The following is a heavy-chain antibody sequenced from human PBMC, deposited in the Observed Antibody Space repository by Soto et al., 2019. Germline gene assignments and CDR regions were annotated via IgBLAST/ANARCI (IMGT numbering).Heavy chain of an antibody. CDR3: ARERGSGSYYTPGFDP. CDR2: MNPNSGNT. Sequence: QVQLVQSGAEVKKPGASVKVSCKASGYTFTSYDINWVRQATGQGLEWMGWMNPNSGNTGYAQKFPGRATMTRNTSISTAYMERSSLRSEDTAVYYCARERGSGSYYTPGFDPWGQRTLVTVSS. J-gene: IGHJ5*02. D-gene: IGHD3-10*01. CDR1: GYTFTSYD. V-gene: IGHV1-8*01.